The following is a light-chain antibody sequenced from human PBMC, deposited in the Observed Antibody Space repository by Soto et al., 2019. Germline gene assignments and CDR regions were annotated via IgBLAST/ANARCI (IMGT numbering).Light chain of an antibody. CDR3: QTWGTGSHVV. CDR2: LNSDGRH. Sequence: QLVLTQSPSASASLGASVKLTCTLSSGYTSYAIAWHQQQPEKGPRYLMNLNSDGRHSKGDGIPDRFSGSSSGAERYLTISSLQSEDEADYYCQTWGTGSHVVFGGGTKVTVL. CDR1: SGYTSYA. J-gene: IGLJ2*01. V-gene: IGLV4-69*01.